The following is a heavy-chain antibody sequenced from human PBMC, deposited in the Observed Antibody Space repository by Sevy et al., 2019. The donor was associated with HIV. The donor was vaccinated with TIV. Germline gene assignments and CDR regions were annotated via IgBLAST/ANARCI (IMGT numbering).Heavy chain of an antibody. CDR3: ARDHCTDGACFRSGYFDY. Sequence: GGSLGLSCAASGFTFADHAFHWVRQAPGKGLEWVAIISFDGRNKRLAEPVKGRFTISRDDSKNTVYLQMTSLRPEDTAVYYCARDHCTDGACFRSGYFDYWGQGTLVTVSS. D-gene: IGHD2-8*01. CDR1: GFTFADHA. CDR2: ISFDGRNK. J-gene: IGHJ4*02. V-gene: IGHV3-30*04.